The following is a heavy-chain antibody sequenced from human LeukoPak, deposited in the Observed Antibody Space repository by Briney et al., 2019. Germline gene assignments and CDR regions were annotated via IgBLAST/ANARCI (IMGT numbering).Heavy chain of an antibody. CDR3: AKDLHPASDYPGFDY. CDR1: GSTFSSYG. D-gene: IGHD4-11*01. CDR2: ISYDGSNK. V-gene: IGHV3-30*18. J-gene: IGHJ4*02. Sequence: PGGSLRLSCAASGSTFSSYGMHWVRQAPGKGLEWVAVISYDGSNKYYADSVKGRFTISRDNSKNTLYLQMNSLRAEDTAVYYCAKDLHPASDYPGFDYWGQGTLVTVSS.